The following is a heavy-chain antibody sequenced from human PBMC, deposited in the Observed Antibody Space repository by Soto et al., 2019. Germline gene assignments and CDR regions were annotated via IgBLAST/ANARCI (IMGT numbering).Heavy chain of an antibody. CDR2: IYYSGST. V-gene: IGHV4-39*01. Sequence: SETLSLTCTVSGGSISSSSYYWVWIRQPPGKGLEWIGSIYYSGSTYYNPSLKSRVTISVDTSKNQFSLKLSSVTAADTAVYYCASEYSSSSPHYYGMDVWGQGTTVTVSS. CDR3: ASEYSSSSPHYYGMDV. CDR1: GGSISSSSYY. D-gene: IGHD6-6*01. J-gene: IGHJ6*02.